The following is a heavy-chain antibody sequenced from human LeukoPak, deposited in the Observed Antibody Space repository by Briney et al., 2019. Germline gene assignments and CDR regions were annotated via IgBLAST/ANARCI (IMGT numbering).Heavy chain of an antibody. V-gene: IGHV4-38-2*01. CDR1: GYSISSGYY. Sequence: SETLSLTCAVSGYSISSGYYWGWIRQPPGKGLEWIGSFYHSGSTSYNPPLKSRVTISVDTSKNQFSLKLSSVTAADTAVYHCARTLYYYDSSGYYLSMVWPFDYWGQGTLVTVSS. D-gene: IGHD3-22*01. CDR3: ARTLYYYDSSGYYLSMVWPFDY. J-gene: IGHJ4*02. CDR2: FYHSGST.